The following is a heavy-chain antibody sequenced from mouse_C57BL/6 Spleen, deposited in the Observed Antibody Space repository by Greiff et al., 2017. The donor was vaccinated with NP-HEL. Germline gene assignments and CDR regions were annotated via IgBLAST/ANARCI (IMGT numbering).Heavy chain of an antibody. Sequence: VQLVESGAELVKPGASVKMSCKASGYTFTTYPIEWMKQNHGKSLEWIGNFHPYNDDTKYNEKFKGKATLTVEKSSSTVYLELSRLTSDDSAVYYCARAGGSYYSNGGYFDYWGQGTTLTVSS. V-gene: IGHV1-47*01. CDR2: FHPYNDDT. CDR1: GYTFTTYP. J-gene: IGHJ2*01. CDR3: ARAGGSYYSNGGYFDY. D-gene: IGHD2-5*01.